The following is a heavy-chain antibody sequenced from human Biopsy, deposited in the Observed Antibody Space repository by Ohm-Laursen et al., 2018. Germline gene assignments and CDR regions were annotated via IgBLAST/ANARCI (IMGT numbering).Heavy chain of an antibody. CDR1: SYTFTDYN. CDR2: INCKTGAT. J-gene: IGHJ4*02. Sequence: ASVKVSCKSSSYTFTDYNIHWTRQAPGQGLEWLGYINCKTGATNYAQKFQGTVTMTRGTSISTAYLALGSLRSADTAIYYCARDPLNGHKHFDYWGQGSLVTVSS. V-gene: IGHV1-2*02. CDR3: ARDPLNGHKHFDY. D-gene: IGHD2-8*01.